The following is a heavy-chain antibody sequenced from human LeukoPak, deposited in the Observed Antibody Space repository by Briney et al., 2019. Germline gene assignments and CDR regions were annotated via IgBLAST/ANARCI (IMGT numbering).Heavy chain of an antibody. Sequence: PGGSLRLSCTSSGFAFDDYGMGWVRHAPGKGLEWVSGINWNGDSTNYADSVKGRFTISRDKAKTSLFLQMNSLRVDDTALYYCARDNGGSGSLGFLGDYWGQGTLVTVSS. D-gene: IGHD3-10*01. CDR1: GFAFDDYG. V-gene: IGHV3-20*04. CDR2: INWNGDST. CDR3: ARDNGGSGSLGFLGDY. J-gene: IGHJ4*02.